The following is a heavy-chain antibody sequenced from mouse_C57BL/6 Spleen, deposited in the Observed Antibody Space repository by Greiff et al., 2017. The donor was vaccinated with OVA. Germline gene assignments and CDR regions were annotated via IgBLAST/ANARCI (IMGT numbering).Heavy chain of an antibody. Sequence: EVKLVESGGGLVKPGGSLKLSCAASGFTFSSYAMSWVRQTPEKRLEWVATISDGGSYTYYPDNVKGRFTISRDNAKNNLYLQMSHLKSEDTAMYYCARALYDYDGFAYWGQGTLVTVSA. V-gene: IGHV5-4*03. D-gene: IGHD2-4*01. J-gene: IGHJ3*01. CDR1: GFTFSSYA. CDR2: ISDGGSYT. CDR3: ARALYDYDGFAY.